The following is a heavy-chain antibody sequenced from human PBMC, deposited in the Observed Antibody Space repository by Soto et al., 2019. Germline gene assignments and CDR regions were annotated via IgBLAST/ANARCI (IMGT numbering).Heavy chain of an antibody. J-gene: IGHJ6*02. CDR2: IIPIFGTA. V-gene: IGHV1-69*13. Sequence: SVKVSCKASGGTFSSYAISWVRQAPGQGLEWMGGIIPIFGTANYAQKFQGRVTITADESTSTAYMELSSLRSEDTAVYYCAREAARPTLYYYYGMGVWGQGTTVTVSS. CDR1: GGTFSSYA. D-gene: IGHD6-6*01. CDR3: AREAARPTLYYYYGMGV.